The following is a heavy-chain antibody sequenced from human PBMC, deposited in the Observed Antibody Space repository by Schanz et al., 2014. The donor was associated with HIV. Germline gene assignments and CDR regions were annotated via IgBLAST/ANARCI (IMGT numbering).Heavy chain of an antibody. CDR2: ISGPGSAM. D-gene: IGHD5-18*01. Sequence: VQLVESGGGVVQPGRSLRLSCAASGFTFSTYGMHWVRQAPGKGLEWVAHISGPGSAMSYADSVKGRFTISRDNAKNSLNLQLKSLRAEDTAVYYCARGITGNSYAFDYWGQGALVSVSS. CDR1: GFTFSTYG. CDR3: ARGITGNSYAFDY. V-gene: IGHV3-48*01. J-gene: IGHJ4*02.